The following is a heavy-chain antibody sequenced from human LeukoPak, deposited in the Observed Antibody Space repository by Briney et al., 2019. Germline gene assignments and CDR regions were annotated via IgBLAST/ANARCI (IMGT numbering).Heavy chain of an antibody. Sequence: GASLKISCSTSAYSFSSYWICCVRQMPRKGLECMGIIYSGDSGSSYSPSFQGQVTISADKSISTAYLQWSRLKASDTAMYYCATPVAVAGTKWGAFDIWGQGTMVTVSS. V-gene: IGHV5-51*01. J-gene: IGHJ3*02. CDR2: IYSGDSGS. CDR1: AYSFSSYW. CDR3: ATPVAVAGTKWGAFDI. D-gene: IGHD6-19*01.